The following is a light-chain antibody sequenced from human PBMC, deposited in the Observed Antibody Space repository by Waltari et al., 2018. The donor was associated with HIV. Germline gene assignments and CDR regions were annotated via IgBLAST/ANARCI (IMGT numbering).Light chain of an antibody. CDR2: EVS. V-gene: IGLV2-14*01. CDR1: SSDVGLHNY. CDR3: SSYTGSSTLYV. Sequence: QSALTQPASVSGSPGQSITISCTGTSSDVGLHNYVSWYQPHPGKAPKLMIYEVSNRPSGVSNRFSGSKSGNTASLTISGLQAEDEADYYCSSYTGSSTLYVFGTGTKVTVL. J-gene: IGLJ1*01.